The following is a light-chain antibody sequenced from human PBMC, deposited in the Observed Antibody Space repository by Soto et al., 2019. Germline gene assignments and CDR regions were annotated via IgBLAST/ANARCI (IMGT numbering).Light chain of an antibody. V-gene: IGKV1-5*03. CDR1: QNIHTW. J-gene: IGKJ1*01. CDR3: QQHESYPRT. Sequence: DIQMTQSPSTLSASVDDRVTITCRASQNIHTWLAWYQHKPGKAPSLLIYAASSLESGVPSRVSGSGSGTEFTLTISSLQPDDFATYYCQQHESYPRTFGQGTKVEMK. CDR2: AAS.